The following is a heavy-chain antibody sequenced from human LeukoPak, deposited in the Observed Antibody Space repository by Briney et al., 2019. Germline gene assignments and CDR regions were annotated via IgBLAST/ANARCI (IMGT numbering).Heavy chain of an antibody. CDR2: ILYDGSRK. J-gene: IGHJ3*02. D-gene: IGHD6-13*01. CDR1: GFTFTNYG. Sequence: LGGSLRLSCAASGFTFTNYGMHWVRQAPGKGLEWVANILYDGSRKNYADSVKGRFSVYRDNSNYSLYLQMNSLRIEDTAVYYCANFEGSSQAFHIWGQGTLVTVSS. CDR3: ANFEGSSQAFHI. V-gene: IGHV3-30*18.